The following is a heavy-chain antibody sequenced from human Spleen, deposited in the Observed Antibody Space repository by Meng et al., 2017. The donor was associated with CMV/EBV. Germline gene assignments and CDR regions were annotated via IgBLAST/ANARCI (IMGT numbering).Heavy chain of an antibody. CDR1: GGSISSGDYY. V-gene: IGHV4-30-4*08. J-gene: IGHJ4*02. Sequence: SETLSLTCTVSGGSISSGDYYWSWIRQPPGRGLEWIGFIYYSGSTYYNPSLKSRVTMSVDTSKKQFSLKLSSVTAADTAVYYCARHGVYWDSSGYYFDYWGQGTLVTVSS. CDR3: ARHGVYWDSSGYYFDY. CDR2: IYYSGST. D-gene: IGHD3-22*01.